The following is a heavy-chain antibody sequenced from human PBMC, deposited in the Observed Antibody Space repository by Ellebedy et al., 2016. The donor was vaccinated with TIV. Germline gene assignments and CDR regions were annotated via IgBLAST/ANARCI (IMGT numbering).Heavy chain of an antibody. V-gene: IGHV1-24*01. CDR3: AVTMIVVGGDAFDI. CDR1: GYTLTELS. J-gene: IGHJ3*02. Sequence: AASVTVSCKVFGYTLTELSIHWVRQAPGNGLEWMGGFDPEDGETIYAQKFQGRLTITEDTSTDTAYMELSSLRSEDTAVYYCAVTMIVVGGDAFDIWGQGTLVTVSS. D-gene: IGHD3-22*01. CDR2: FDPEDGET.